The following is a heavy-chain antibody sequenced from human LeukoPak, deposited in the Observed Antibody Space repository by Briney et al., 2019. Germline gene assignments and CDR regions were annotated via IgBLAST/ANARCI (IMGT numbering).Heavy chain of an antibody. CDR3: ARVRVPDGWREVDY. CDR2: MFSGQR. Sequence: GGSLRLSCVASGFTFSNYGMHWVRQAPGKGLEWVGVMFSGQRFYGESVKGRFTISRDNSQNTVFLEMNSLRIGDTGVYFCARVRVPDGWREVDYWGQGTLVTVSS. D-gene: IGHD5-24*01. CDR1: GFTFSNYG. J-gene: IGHJ4*02. V-gene: IGHV3-33*01.